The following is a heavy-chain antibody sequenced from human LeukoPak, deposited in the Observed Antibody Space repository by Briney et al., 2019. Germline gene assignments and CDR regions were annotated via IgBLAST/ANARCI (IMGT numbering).Heavy chain of an antibody. Sequence: GGSLRLSCAASGFTFGTYWMHWVRQAPGKGLEWVSRINIDGTTTNYVDSVRGRFTVSRDNAQNTLFLQMNFLRAEDTAVYFCAKDLLWGAIDYWGPGTLVTVSS. CDR1: GFTFGTYW. V-gene: IGHV3-74*01. J-gene: IGHJ4*02. CDR3: AKDLLWGAIDY. CDR2: INIDGTTT. D-gene: IGHD2-21*01.